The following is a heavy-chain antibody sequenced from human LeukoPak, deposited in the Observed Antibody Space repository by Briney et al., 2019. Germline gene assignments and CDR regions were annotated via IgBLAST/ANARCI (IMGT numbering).Heavy chain of an antibody. CDR2: IRYDGTNK. V-gene: IGHV3-30*02. J-gene: IGHJ6*03. CDR3: ARADLYYYYYYMDV. Sequence: GGSLRLSCAASGFAASRFTFSTFGMHWVRQAPGKGLEWVAFIRYDGTNKYYADSVKGRFTISRDNAKNSLYLQMNSLRAEDTAVYYCARADLYYYYYYMDVWGKGTTVTISS. CDR1: GFAASRFTFSTFG.